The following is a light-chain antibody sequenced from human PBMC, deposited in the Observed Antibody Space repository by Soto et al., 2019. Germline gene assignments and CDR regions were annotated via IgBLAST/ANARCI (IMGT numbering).Light chain of an antibody. V-gene: IGKV1-8*01. J-gene: IGKJ1*01. CDR2: AAS. CDR1: QGISSY. CDR3: QQYYSYPPWT. Sequence: AIRMTQSPSSLSASTGYRVTITCRASQGISSYLAWYQQKPGKAPKLLIYAASTLQSGVPSRFSGSGSGTDFALTISCLQSEDFATDYCQQYYSYPPWTFGQGTKVEIK.